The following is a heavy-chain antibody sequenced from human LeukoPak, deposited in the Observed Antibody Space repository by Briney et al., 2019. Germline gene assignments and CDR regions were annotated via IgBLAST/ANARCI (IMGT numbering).Heavy chain of an antibody. Sequence: ASVKVSCKASGYTFTGYYMHWVRQAPGQGLEWMGRINPNSGGTNYAQKFQGRVTMTRDTSISTAYMELSRRRSDDTAVYYCATIFGVVMSFFDYWGQGTLVTVSS. CDR2: INPNSGGT. J-gene: IGHJ4*02. D-gene: IGHD3-3*01. CDR1: GYTFTGYY. V-gene: IGHV1-2*06. CDR3: ATIFGVVMSFFDY.